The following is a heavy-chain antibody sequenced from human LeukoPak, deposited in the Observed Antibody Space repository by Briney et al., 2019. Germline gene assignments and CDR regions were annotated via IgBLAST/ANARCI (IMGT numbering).Heavy chain of an antibody. Sequence: GASVKVSCKASGYTFTNYYIHWVRQAPGQGLECMGIINPSGGSTSYAQKFQGRGTMTRDTSTSTVYMELSSLRSEDTAVYYCAAAPESSGYYNYGMDVWGQGTTVTVSS. D-gene: IGHD3-22*01. V-gene: IGHV1-46*01. CDR3: AAAPESSGYYNYGMDV. CDR2: INPSGGST. J-gene: IGHJ6*02. CDR1: GYTFTNYY.